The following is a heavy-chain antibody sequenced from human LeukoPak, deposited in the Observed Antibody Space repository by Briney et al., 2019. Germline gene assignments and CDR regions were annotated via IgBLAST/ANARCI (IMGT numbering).Heavy chain of an antibody. V-gene: IGHV3-33*01. D-gene: IGHD6-13*01. J-gene: IGHJ4*02. CDR3: ARDKPGSSWLDY. Sequence: GGSLRLSCTTYGFTLGDYVMSWVRQAPGKGLEGVAVIWYDGSNKYYADSVKGRFTISRDNSKNTLYLQMNSLRAEDTAVYYCARDKPGSSWLDYWGQGTLVTVSS. CDR2: IWYDGSNK. CDR1: GFTLGDYV.